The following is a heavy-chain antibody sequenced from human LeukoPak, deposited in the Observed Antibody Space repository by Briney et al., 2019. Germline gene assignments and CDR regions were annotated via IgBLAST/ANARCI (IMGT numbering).Heavy chain of an antibody. CDR1: GGSISSSSYY. Sequence: PSETLSLTCTVSGGSISSSSYYWGWIRQPPGKGLEWIGEIYHSGSTNYNPSLKSRVTISVDKSKNQFSLKLSSVTAADTAVYYCARVEQQLVTDYWGQGTLVTVSS. CDR3: ARVEQQLVTDY. J-gene: IGHJ4*02. CDR2: IYHSGST. V-gene: IGHV4-39*07. D-gene: IGHD6-13*01.